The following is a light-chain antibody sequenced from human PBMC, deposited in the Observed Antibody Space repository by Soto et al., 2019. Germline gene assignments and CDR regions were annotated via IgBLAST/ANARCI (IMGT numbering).Light chain of an antibody. Sequence: QSVLTQPPSVSGAPGQRVTISCTGSSSNIGAGYVVHWYQQLPGTAPKLLIYGNSNRPSGVPDRFSGSKSGTSASLAITGLQAEDEADYYRQSYDSSLSGGVFGGGTKLTVL. CDR2: GNS. CDR1: SSNIGAGYV. V-gene: IGLV1-40*01. CDR3: QSYDSSLSGGV. J-gene: IGLJ3*02.